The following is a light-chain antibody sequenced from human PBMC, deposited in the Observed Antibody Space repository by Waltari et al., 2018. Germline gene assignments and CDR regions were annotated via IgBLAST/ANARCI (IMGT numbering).Light chain of an antibody. CDR3: SSYTSSSTWV. CDR2: DVS. CDR1: SSHGGGDNY. V-gene: IGLV2-14*01. Sequence: QSALTQPASVSGSPGQSITISCTGTSSHGGGDNYVPWYQQHPGKAPKVMIYDVSKRPSGVSNRFSGSKSGNTASLTISGLQAEDEADYYCSSYTSSSTWVFGGGTKLTVL. J-gene: IGLJ3*02.